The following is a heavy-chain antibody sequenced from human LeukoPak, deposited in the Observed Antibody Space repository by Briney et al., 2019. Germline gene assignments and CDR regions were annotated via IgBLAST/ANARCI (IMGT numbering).Heavy chain of an antibody. D-gene: IGHD3-10*01. CDR2: ISAYNGNT. CDR3: ARFRAGVGEPYGDY. J-gene: IGHJ4*02. CDR1: GYTFDGHY. Sequence: GASVKVSCRASGYTFDGHYIHWVRQAPGQGLEWMGWISAYNGNTNYAQKLQGRVTMTTDTSTSTAYMELRSLTSDDTAVYYCARFRAGVGEPYGDYWGQGTLVTVSS. V-gene: IGHV1-18*04.